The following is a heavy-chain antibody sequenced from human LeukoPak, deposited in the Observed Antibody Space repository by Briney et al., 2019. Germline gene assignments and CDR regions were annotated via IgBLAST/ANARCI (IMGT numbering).Heavy chain of an antibody. D-gene: IGHD6-13*01. CDR1: GGSISSYY. V-gene: IGHV4-59*08. J-gene: IGHJ4*02. Sequence: PSETLSLTCTVSGGSISSYYWSWIRQPPGKGLEWIGYIYYSGSTNYNPSLKSRVTISVDTSKNQFSLKLSSVTAADTAVYYCARRLAAATFDYWGQGTPVTVSS. CDR3: ARRLAAATFDY. CDR2: IYYSGST.